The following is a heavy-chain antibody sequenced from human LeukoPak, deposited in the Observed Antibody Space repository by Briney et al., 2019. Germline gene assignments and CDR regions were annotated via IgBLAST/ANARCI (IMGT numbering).Heavy chain of an antibody. CDR3: ARGPGGSWSAFDI. J-gene: IGHJ3*02. Sequence: PSETLSLTCTVSGGSISSYYWSWIRQPPGKGLEWIGYMYYSGSTNYNPSLKSRVSISVDTSKNQFSLKLSSVTAADTAVYYCARGPGGSWSAFDIWGQGTMVTVSS. CDR2: MYYSGST. D-gene: IGHD6-13*01. V-gene: IGHV4-59*01. CDR1: GGSISSYY.